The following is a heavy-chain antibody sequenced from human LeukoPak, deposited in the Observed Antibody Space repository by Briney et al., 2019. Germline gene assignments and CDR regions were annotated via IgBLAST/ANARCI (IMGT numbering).Heavy chain of an antibody. CDR2: LYSDGNT. CDR1: GFTLITND. J-gene: IGHJ4*02. D-gene: IGHD1-14*01. Sequence: GGSLRLSCAASGFTLITNDMTWVRRAPGKRLEWVFVLYSDGNTKYADSVQGRFTTSIDNSKNTLYLEMNSLSPDDTAVYYCARGVEPLAANTLAYWGQGTLVTVSS. CDR3: ARGVEPLAANTLAY. V-gene: IGHV3-53*01.